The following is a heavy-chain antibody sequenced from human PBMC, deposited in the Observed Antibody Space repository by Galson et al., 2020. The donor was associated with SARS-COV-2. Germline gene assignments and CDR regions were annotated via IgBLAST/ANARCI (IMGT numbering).Heavy chain of an antibody. CDR3: ASGQIAVAGIGINDYGMDV. V-gene: IGHV1-69*13. Sequence: SAKVPCKASGGTFSSYAISWVRQAPGQGLEWMGGIIPIFGTANYAQKFQGRVTITADESTSTAYMELSSLRSEDTAVYYCASGQIAVAGIGINDYGMDVWGQGTTVTASS. CDR2: IIPIFGTA. D-gene: IGHD6-19*01. J-gene: IGHJ6*02. CDR1: GGTFSSYA.